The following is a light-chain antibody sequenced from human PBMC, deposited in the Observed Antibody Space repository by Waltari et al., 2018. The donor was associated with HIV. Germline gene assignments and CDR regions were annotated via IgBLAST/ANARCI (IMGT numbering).Light chain of an antibody. J-gene: IGKJ3*01. Sequence: DIQLTQSPSFLSASVRDRITITCRASLDISNYLAWYQQKPGTVPKLLIFAASTLQSGVPSRFSGSGSGTEFTLTISGLQPEDFATYYCQQLSGDPFTFGPGTNVDLK. CDR2: AAS. CDR3: QQLSGDPFT. CDR1: LDISNY. V-gene: IGKV1-9*01.